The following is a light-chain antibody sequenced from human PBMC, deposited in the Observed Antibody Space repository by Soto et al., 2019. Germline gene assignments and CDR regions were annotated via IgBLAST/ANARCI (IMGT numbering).Light chain of an antibody. V-gene: IGLV1-44*01. J-gene: IGLJ1*01. CDR3: AAWDDSLNGCV. CDR1: SSNIGTYG. CDR2: SDN. Sequence: QSVLTQPPSASGTPGQRVTISCSGSSSNIGTYGVSWYQQFPGTATRLLIYSDNQRPSGVPDRFSASKSGASASLAISGLQSEDEADFYCAAWDDSLNGCVFGNGPKVTVL.